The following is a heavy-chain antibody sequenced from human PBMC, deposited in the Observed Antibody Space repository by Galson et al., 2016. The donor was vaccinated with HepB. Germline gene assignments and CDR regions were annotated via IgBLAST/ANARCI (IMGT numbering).Heavy chain of an antibody. D-gene: IGHD3-16*01. Sequence: SLRLSCAASEFSLSTYRFNWVRQAPGKGLEWIAYISASGSITYYADSVKGRFTISKDNAKNSLFLQMNSLRDEDTAVYYCASPTFGGPQQDFYIYGMDVWGQGTGVTVSS. V-gene: IGHV3-48*02. CDR1: EFSLSTYR. CDR3: ASPTFGGPQQDFYIYGMDV. J-gene: IGHJ6*02. CDR2: ISASGSIT.